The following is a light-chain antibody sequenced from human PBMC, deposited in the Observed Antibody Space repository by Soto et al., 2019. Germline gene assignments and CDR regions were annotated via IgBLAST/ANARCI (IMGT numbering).Light chain of an antibody. Sequence: DIQMTQTPATLSAFAGDRFTVTCRASQSVSSWVAWYQEEPGRGPKLXXYDASTWQSGVPSRFIGSGSGTEFTLTITSLQPDDFANYYCQHYNTYSPGTFGQGTKVDIK. CDR1: QSVSSW. CDR3: QHYNTYSPGT. CDR2: DAS. J-gene: IGKJ1*01. V-gene: IGKV1-5*01.